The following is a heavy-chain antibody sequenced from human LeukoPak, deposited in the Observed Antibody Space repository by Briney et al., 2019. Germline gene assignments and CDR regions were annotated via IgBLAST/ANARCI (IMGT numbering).Heavy chain of an antibody. J-gene: IGHJ4*02. D-gene: IGHD2-2*01. CDR2: ISSSSSYI. V-gene: IGHV3-21*01. CDR3: ARGGYQLLFSAFDC. CDR1: GFTFSAYS. Sequence: PGGSLRLSCAASGFTFSAYSMNWVRQAPGKGLEWVSSISSSSSYIYYADSVKGRFTISRDNAKNSLYLQMNTLRAEGTAVYYCARGGYQLLFSAFDCWGQGTLVTVSS.